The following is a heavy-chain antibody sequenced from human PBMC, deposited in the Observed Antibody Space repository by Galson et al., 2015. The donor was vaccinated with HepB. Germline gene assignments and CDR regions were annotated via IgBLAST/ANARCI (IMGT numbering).Heavy chain of an antibody. Sequence: SLRLSCAASGFTFTSFAMFWVRQAPGKGLEWVSAISGSGNSTYYADSLKGRFTISRDNSKNTLYLQMNSLRAEDTAVYYCANSWELPYYFDYWGQGTLVTVSS. D-gene: IGHD1-26*01. J-gene: IGHJ4*02. CDR3: ANSWELPYYFDY. CDR1: GFTFTSFA. CDR2: ISGSGNST. V-gene: IGHV3-23*01.